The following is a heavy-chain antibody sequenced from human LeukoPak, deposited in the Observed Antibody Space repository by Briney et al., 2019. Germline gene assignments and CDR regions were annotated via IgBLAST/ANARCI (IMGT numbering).Heavy chain of an antibody. Sequence: PGGSLTLSCAASGFNFDIYCLHWVRRAPGKGLEWVAVISHLGENIHYADYVKARFTVSRDNSKNTLSLHMTGLTAEDAALYYCARAGQPNTAYGYDQHYFDYWGQGTRVTVSS. CDR1: GFNFDIYC. J-gene: IGHJ4*02. CDR2: ISHLGENI. CDR3: ARAGQPNTAYGYDQHYFDY. V-gene: IGHV3-30*05. D-gene: IGHD5-12*01.